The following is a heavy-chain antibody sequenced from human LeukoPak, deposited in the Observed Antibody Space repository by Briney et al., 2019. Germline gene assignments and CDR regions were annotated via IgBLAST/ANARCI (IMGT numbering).Heavy chain of an antibody. V-gene: IGHV4-4*07. J-gene: IGHJ4*02. CDR3: ARQIASAGTAGFDF. CDR2: IYSTGST. Sequence: ETLSLTCTVSGGSISSYYWSWIRQPAGKGLEWIGRIYSTGSTNYNPSLKSRVTMSVDTSKNQFSLRLRSVTAADTAVYYCARQIASAGTAGFDFWGQGALVTVSS. D-gene: IGHD6-13*01. CDR1: GGSISSYY.